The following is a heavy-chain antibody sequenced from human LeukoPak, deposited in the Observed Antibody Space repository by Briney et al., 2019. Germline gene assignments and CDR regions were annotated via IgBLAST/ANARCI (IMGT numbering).Heavy chain of an antibody. CDR1: GYTLTELS. V-gene: IGHV1-24*01. CDR2: FDPEDGET. J-gene: IGHJ4*02. D-gene: IGHD5-18*01. CDR3: ATIVDSYGKNGFDY. Sequence: ASVKVSCKVSGYTLTELSMHWVRQAPGKGLEWMGGFDPEDGETIYAQKFQGRVTMTEDTSTDTAYMELSSLRSEDTAVYYCATIVDSYGKNGFDYWGQGTLVTVSS.